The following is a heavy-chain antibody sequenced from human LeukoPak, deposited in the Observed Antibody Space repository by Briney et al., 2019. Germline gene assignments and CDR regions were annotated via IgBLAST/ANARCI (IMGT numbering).Heavy chain of an antibody. CDR3: ARHGAFFTRGFCSNSNCYVDGLQT. CDR1: GDSISSSY. CDR2: FYDTVST. Sequence: SETLSLTCTVSGDSISSSYWSWIRQSPGKGLEWIGYFYDTVSTKYNPSLKRRVIISTDKSKNQLSLKLNSVTAADTAVYYCARHGAFFTRGFCSNSNCYVDGLQTWGQGIAVCVSS. J-gene: IGHJ3*01. V-gene: IGHV4-59*08. D-gene: IGHD2-2*01.